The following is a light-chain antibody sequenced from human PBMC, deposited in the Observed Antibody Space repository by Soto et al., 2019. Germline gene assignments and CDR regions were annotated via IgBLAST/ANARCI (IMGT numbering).Light chain of an antibody. V-gene: IGKV3-11*01. CDR3: QQRRSWPPTIT. J-gene: IGKJ5*01. Sequence: IFLPQTHGTLSLCRWEIATLSWRASQSVSNNYLAWYQQKPGQAPRLLIYGASNRATGIPDRFSGSGSGTDVTLTISSLEPEDFAVYDCQQRRSWPPTITFGQGTRLEI. CDR1: QSVSNNY. CDR2: GAS.